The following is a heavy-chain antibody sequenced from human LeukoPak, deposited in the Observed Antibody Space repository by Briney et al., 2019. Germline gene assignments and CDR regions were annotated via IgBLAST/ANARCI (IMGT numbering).Heavy chain of an antibody. D-gene: IGHD3-3*01. J-gene: IGHJ3*02. Sequence: GESLKISCKGSGYSFTSYWIGWVRQMPGKGLAWMGIIYPGDSDTRYSPSFQGQVTTSADKSISTAYLQGSSLKASDTAMYYCARLLEAPNVFANDLAFDIWGQGTMVTVSS. CDR1: GYSFTSYW. CDR3: ARLLEAPNVFANDLAFDI. CDR2: IYPGDSDT. V-gene: IGHV5-51*01.